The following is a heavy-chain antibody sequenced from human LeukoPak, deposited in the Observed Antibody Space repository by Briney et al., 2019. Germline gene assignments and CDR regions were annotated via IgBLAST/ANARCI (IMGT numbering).Heavy chain of an antibody. V-gene: IGHV4-30-4*01. D-gene: IGHD1-14*01. CDR3: ARAHTTLDYFDY. CDR1: GGSISSGDYC. CDR2: IYYSGST. Sequence: SQTLSLTCTVSGGSISSGDYCWSWIRQPPGKGLEWIGYIYYSGSTYYNPSLKSRVTISVDTSKNQFSLKLSSVTAADTAVYYCARAHTTLDYFDYWGQGTLVTVSS. J-gene: IGHJ4*02.